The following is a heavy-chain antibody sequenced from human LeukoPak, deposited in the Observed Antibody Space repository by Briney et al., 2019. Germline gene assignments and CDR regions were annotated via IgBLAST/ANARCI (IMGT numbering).Heavy chain of an antibody. CDR3: ARDLGPVAGLGELSFEPDY. Sequence: ASVKVSCKTSGYTFTNYAISWVRQAPGQGLEWMGIINPSGGITSYAQKFQGRVTMTRDTSTSTVYMELSSLRSEDTAVYYCARDLGPVAGLGELSFEPDYWGQGTLVTVSS. D-gene: IGHD3-16*02. CDR1: GYTFTNYA. J-gene: IGHJ4*02. CDR2: INPSGGIT. V-gene: IGHV1-46*01.